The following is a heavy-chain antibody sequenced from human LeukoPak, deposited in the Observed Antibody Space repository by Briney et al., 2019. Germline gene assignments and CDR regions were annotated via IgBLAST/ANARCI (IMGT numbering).Heavy chain of an antibody. J-gene: IGHJ4*02. CDR1: GGSISIGGYY. D-gene: IGHD6-13*01. CDR2: IYYSGST. Sequence: PSQTLSLTCTVSGGSISIGGYYWSWIRQPPGKGLEWIGYIYYSGSTYYNPSLKSRVTISVDTSKNQFSLKLSSVTAADTAVYYCARVAAAGHLPFDYWGQGTLVTVSS. V-gene: IGHV4-31*03. CDR3: ARVAAAGHLPFDY.